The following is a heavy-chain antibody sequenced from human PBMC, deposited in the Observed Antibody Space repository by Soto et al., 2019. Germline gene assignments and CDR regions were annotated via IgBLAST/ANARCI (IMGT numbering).Heavy chain of an antibody. J-gene: IGHJ5*02. V-gene: IGHV3-7*01. Sequence: QPGGSLRLSCAASGFTFSNYWMSWVRQAPGKGLEWVANIKQDGSESNYADSVKGRFTISRYNAENSLYLQMTSLRAEDTAVYYCASARHIGPWGQGTLVTVSS. CDR3: ASARHIGP. CDR2: IKQDGSES. CDR1: GFTFSNYW. D-gene: IGHD2-21*01.